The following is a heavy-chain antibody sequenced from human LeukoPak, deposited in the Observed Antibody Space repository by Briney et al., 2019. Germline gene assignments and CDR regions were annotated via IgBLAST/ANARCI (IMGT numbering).Heavy chain of an antibody. CDR3: TSGSYSFYYMDV. J-gene: IGHJ6*03. CDR1: GGSITSYY. V-gene: IGHV4-4*07. D-gene: IGHD1-26*01. Sequence: SETLSLTCTVSGGSITSYYWSWIRQPAGKGLEWIGRIYTSGSTNYNPSLKSRVTISVDTSKNQFSLKLSSVTAADTAVYYCTSGSYSFYYMDVWGKGTTVTISS. CDR2: IYTSGST.